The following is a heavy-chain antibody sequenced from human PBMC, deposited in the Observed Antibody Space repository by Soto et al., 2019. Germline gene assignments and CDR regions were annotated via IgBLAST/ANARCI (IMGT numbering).Heavy chain of an antibody. J-gene: IGHJ5*02. CDR3: ASMVAGLYYDRSGYPNWFDP. V-gene: IGHV4-31*03. CDR2: IYYSGST. CDR1: GGSISSGGYY. D-gene: IGHD3-22*01. Sequence: PSETLSLTCTVSGGSISSGGYYWSWIRQHPGRGLEWIGYIYYSGSTYYNPSLKSRVTISVDTSKNQFSLKLSSVTAAGTAVYYCASMVAGLYYDRSGYPNWFDPLGQGTLVTVSS.